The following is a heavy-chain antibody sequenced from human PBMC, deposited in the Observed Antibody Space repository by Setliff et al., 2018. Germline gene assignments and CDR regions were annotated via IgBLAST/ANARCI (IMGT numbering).Heavy chain of an antibody. D-gene: IGHD3-16*01. CDR2: IDPKSGRT. CDR1: GYPFVGYF. Sequence: GASVKVSCKTSGYPFVGYFIYWMRQAPGQGLEWVGWIDPKSGRTKYAVKFQGRVTMTRDTSSSTIYMEVNSLTSDDTAVYFCAKQGDLAFDYWGQGTQVTVS. V-gene: IGHV1-2*02. J-gene: IGHJ4*02. CDR3: AKQGDLAFDY.